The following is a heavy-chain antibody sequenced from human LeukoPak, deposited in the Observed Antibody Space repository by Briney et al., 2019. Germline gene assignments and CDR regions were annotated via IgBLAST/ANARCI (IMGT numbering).Heavy chain of an antibody. J-gene: IGHJ4*02. D-gene: IGHD6-19*01. CDR1: GYTFTSYD. Sequence: ASVKVSCKASGYTFTSYDINWVRQATGQGLEWMGWMNPNSGNTGYAQKFQGRVTMTRNTSISTAYMELSSLRSEDTAVYYCARPSYSSGWYYPDYWGQGTLVTVSS. V-gene: IGHV1-8*01. CDR2: MNPNSGNT. CDR3: ARPSYSSGWYYPDY.